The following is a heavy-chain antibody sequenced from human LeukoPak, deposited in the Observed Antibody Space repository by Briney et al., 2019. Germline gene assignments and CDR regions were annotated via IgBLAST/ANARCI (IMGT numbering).Heavy chain of an antibody. V-gene: IGHV3-23*01. CDR2: ITGIGLHT. Sequence: GGSLRLSCEASGFIFSTYGMSWVRQAPGKGFEWVSSITGIGLHTYYADSVKGRFTISRDNPKNTVYLQMNSLQAEDTAVYYCAKAMRGPLTWGQGTLVTVSS. D-gene: IGHD3-10*01. CDR3: AKAMRGPLT. CDR1: GFIFSTYG. J-gene: IGHJ5*02.